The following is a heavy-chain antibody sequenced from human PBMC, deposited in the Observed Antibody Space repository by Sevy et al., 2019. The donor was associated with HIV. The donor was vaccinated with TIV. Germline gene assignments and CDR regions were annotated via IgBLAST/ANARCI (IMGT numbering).Heavy chain of an antibody. CDR2: ISSSGSTI. CDR1: GFTFSDYY. J-gene: IGHJ4*02. CDR3: ARSRAVVVPAAYFDY. D-gene: IGHD2-2*01. Sequence: GGSLRLSCAASGFTFSDYYMRWIRQAPGKGLEWVSYISSSGSTIYYADSVKGRFTISRDNAKNSLYLQMNSLRAEDTAVYYCARSRAVVVPAAYFDYWGQGTLVTVSS. V-gene: IGHV3-11*01.